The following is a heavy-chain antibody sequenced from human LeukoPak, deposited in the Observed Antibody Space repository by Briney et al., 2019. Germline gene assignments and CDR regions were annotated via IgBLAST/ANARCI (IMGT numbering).Heavy chain of an antibody. J-gene: IGHJ4*02. V-gene: IGHV3-7*01. CDR3: ARGRYTSGWYPDYFDY. Sequence: PGGSLRLSCAASGFTFSSYWMSWVRQTPVKGLEWVANIKQDGSDKYYVDSVKGRFTISRDNAKNSLYLQMNSLRAEDTAVYYCARGRYTSGWYPDYFDYWGQGTLVTVSS. CDR1: GFTFSSYW. D-gene: IGHD6-19*01. CDR2: IKQDGSDK.